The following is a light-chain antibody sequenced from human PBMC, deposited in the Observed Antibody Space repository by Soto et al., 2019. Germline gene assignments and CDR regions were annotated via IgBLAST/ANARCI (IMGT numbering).Light chain of an antibody. CDR2: DAS. V-gene: IGKV3-11*01. CDR1: QSVSSY. J-gene: IGKJ5*01. CDR3: QHRSKWPIT. Sequence: EIVLTQSPATLSLSPGERATLSCRASQSVSSYLAWYQQKTGQAPRLLIYDASNRATGIPARFSGSGSGTDFTLTISSLEPEDFAVYYCQHRSKWPITFGQGTRLEI.